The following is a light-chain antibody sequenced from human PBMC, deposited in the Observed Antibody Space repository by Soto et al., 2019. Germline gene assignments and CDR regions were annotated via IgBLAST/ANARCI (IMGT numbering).Light chain of an antibody. CDR1: SSDVGAYKY. CDR3: TSHTNSSTYV. Sequence: QSVLTQPASVSGSPGESITISCTGTSSDVGAYKYVSWYQQHPGKAPKLIIYEVRYRPSGISKRFSGSKSGNTASLTISGLQAEDEADYYCTSHTNSSTYVFGTGTKVTVL. J-gene: IGLJ1*01. V-gene: IGLV2-14*01. CDR2: EVR.